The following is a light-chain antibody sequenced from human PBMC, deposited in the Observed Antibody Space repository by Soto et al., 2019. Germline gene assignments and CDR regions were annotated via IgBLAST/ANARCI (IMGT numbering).Light chain of an antibody. V-gene: IGKV1-9*01. CDR2: AAS. J-gene: IGKJ5*01. Sequence: IQLTQSPSSLSASVGDRVTITCRASQGISSYLAWYQQKPGKAPKLLIYAASTLQSGVPSRFSGSGSGTDFTLPISSLQPDDFATYYCQQYNSYPITFGQGTRLEIK. CDR1: QGISSY. CDR3: QQYNSYPIT.